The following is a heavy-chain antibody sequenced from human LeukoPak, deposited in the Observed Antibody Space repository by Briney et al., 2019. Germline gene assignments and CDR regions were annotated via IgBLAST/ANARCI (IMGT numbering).Heavy chain of an antibody. V-gene: IGHV3-66*01. CDR2: IGSDNKP. Sequence: PGGSLRLSCEASGFTFSAYAMTWVRQAPGKGLEWVSSIGSDNKPHYSDSVKGRFTISRDNSKNTLHLQMNSLRAEDTAVYYCARDQYSYAHAAHWGQGTLVTVSS. D-gene: IGHD5-18*01. CDR1: GFTFSAYA. J-gene: IGHJ4*02. CDR3: ARDQYSYAHAAH.